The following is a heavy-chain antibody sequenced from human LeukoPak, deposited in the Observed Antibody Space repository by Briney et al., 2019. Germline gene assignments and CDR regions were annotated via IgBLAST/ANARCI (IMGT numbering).Heavy chain of an antibody. J-gene: IGHJ5*02. CDR1: GGSISSYY. D-gene: IGHD6-13*01. V-gene: IGHV4-59*01. CDR3: ARDHVAAAFDP. CDR2: IYYSGST. Sequence: SETLSLTCTVSGGSISSYYWSWIRQPPGKGLEWIGYIYYSGSTNYNPSLKSRVTISVDTSKNQFSLKLSSVTAADTAVYYCARDHVAAAFDPWGQGTLVTVSS.